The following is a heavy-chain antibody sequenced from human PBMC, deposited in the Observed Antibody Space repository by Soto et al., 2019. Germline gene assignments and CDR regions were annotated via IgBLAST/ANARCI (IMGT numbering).Heavy chain of an antibody. D-gene: IGHD3-10*01. Sequence: PGGSLRLSXGASGFSFSDHYMTWIRQAPGKGLEWVPYISGSGTTIYYTDSVKGRFTVSRDNAKNSVYLQMNSLRAEDTAVYYCAGDVHYYTSDYWGQGTLVTVSS. V-gene: IGHV3-11*01. CDR3: AGDVHYYTSDY. J-gene: IGHJ4*02. CDR2: ISGSGTTI. CDR1: GFSFSDHY.